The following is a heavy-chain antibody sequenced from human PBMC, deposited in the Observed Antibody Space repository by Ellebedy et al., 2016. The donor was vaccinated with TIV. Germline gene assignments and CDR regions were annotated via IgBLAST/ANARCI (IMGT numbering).Heavy chain of an antibody. CDR3: ARDRIRHFDPYYYYGMDV. CDR2: VSDERRRT. V-gene: IGHV3-74*01. CDR1: GFTISNYR. D-gene: IGHD3-9*01. J-gene: IGHJ6*02. Sequence: PGGSLRLSCAASGFTISNYRMHWVCQAPGKALEWVARVSDERRRTVYADSVKGRVTISGDSAKNTVYLQMRSLRDEDTAVYYCARDRIRHFDPYYYYGMDVWGQGTTVTVSS.